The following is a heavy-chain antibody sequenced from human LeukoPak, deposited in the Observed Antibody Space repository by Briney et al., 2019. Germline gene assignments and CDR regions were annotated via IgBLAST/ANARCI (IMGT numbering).Heavy chain of an antibody. J-gene: IGHJ5*01. CDR3: AKDSVGATTLDWFDS. V-gene: IGHV3-7*01. Sequence: GGSLRLSCAASGFTFSNYWMSWVRQAPGKGLEWVANIKQDGSEKYYVDSVKGRFTISRDNAKNSLYLQMNNLRPEDTAIYYCAKDSVGATTLDWFDSWGQGTLVTVSS. CDR2: IKQDGSEK. CDR1: GFTFSNYW. D-gene: IGHD1-26*01.